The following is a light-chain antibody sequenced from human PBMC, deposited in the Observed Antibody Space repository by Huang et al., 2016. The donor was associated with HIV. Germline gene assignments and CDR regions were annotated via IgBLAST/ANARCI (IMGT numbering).Light chain of an antibody. J-gene: IGKJ1*01. V-gene: IGKV4-1*01. Sequence: DIIMTQSPDSLAVSLGERATLNCRSSQSVYSSSTSKDYKAWFQQKPGQPPRLLLFWAYTREAGVPDRFSGSGSGTHFTLTIANLEAEDAAIYYCQQYYSSPQTFGQGTRVEVK. CDR3: QQYYSSPQT. CDR2: WAY. CDR1: QSVYSSSTSKDY.